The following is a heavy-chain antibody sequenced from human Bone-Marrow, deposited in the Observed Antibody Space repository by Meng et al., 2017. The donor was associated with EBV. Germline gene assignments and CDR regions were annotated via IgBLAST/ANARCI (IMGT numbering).Heavy chain of an antibody. V-gene: IGHV1-69*01. D-gene: IGHD3-10*01. CDR2: LIPMSGAP. J-gene: IGHJ4*02. CDR3: ASESGRGYTPDY. CDR1: GGTFGSDA. Sequence: QVQLVPAGAEGKKPWSPVKVPCKTSGGTFGSDAVSWVRQAPGQGLEWLGGLIPMSGAPNYAQKFQGRVTITADESTSTHYMDLSSLSSEDTAVYYCASESGRGYTPDYWGQGTLVTVSS.